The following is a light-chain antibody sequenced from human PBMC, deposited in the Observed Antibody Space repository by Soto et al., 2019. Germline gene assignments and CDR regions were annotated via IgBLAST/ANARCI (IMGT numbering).Light chain of an antibody. J-gene: IGLJ2*01. CDR2: DVS. Sequence: QSVLTQPRSVSGSPGQSVTISCTGTSSDVGGYNYVSWYQQHPGKAPKLMIYDVSKRPSGFPDRFSGSKSGNTASLTISGLQAEDEADYYCCSYAGSYRVVFGGGTKVTVL. V-gene: IGLV2-11*01. CDR3: CSYAGSYRVV. CDR1: SSDVGGYNY.